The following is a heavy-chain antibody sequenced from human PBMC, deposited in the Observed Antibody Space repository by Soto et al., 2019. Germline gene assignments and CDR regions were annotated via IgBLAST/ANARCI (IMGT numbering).Heavy chain of an antibody. D-gene: IGHD2-2*01. CDR1: GGSISSGGYS. Sequence: SETLSLTCAVSGGSISSGGYSWSWIRQPPGKGLEWIGYIYHSGSTYYNPSLKSRVTISVDRSKNQFSLKLSSVTAADTAVYYCARLLGYCSSTSCAGWFDPWGQGTLVTVSS. CDR3: ARLLGYCSSTSCAGWFDP. J-gene: IGHJ5*02. CDR2: IYHSGST. V-gene: IGHV4-30-2*01.